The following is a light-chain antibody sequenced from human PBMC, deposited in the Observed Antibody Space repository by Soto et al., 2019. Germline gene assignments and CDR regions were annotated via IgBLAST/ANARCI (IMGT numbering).Light chain of an antibody. V-gene: IGKV3-15*01. CDR3: QQYNSWPPLT. CDR2: GAS. CDR1: QSVSST. J-gene: IGKJ4*01. Sequence: EIVMTQSPATLSVSPGERATLSCRASQSVSSTLAWYQQKPGQAPRLLIYGASTRATGIPARFSGSGSGTEFTLTISSLQSEDFAVYYCQQYNSWPPLTLGGGNKVEIK.